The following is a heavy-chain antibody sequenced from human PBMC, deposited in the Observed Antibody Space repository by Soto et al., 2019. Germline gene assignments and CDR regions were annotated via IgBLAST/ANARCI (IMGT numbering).Heavy chain of an antibody. D-gene: IGHD3-10*01. Sequence: QVQLVQSGAVVKKPGSSVEVSCKASGGTFNGYGISWVRQAPGQGLEWMGGTVPVFDTSKYAPRFQGRVMITAAKSTSTAYRELSSVRSEDTASYFCARGVSNSGAYYTGPASYELWSQVTLVIVSS. V-gene: IGHV1-69*06. J-gene: IGHJ3*01. CDR2: TVPVFDTS. CDR1: GGTFNGYG. CDR3: ARGVSNSGAYYTGPASYEL.